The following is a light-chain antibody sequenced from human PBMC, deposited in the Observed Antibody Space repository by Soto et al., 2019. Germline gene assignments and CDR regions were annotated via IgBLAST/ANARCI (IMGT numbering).Light chain of an antibody. CDR2: DAS. Sequence: DIKMTQSPSTLSASLGERVTITCRASQSISSWLAWYQQKPGKAPKLLTYDASSLESGVPSRFSGSGSGTEFTLTISRLQPEDFATYYCQQSYSTPHTFGQGTKVDIK. CDR1: QSISSW. V-gene: IGKV1-5*01. CDR3: QQSYSTPHT. J-gene: IGKJ1*01.